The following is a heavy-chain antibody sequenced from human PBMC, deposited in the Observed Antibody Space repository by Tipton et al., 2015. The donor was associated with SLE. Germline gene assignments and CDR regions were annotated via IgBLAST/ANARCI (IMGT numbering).Heavy chain of an antibody. D-gene: IGHD2-15*01. CDR3: AGAGGSGGSCAY. Sequence: TLSLTCTVSGDSISGHYRSWIRQPPGKGLEWIGYIYDSGSTSYNPSLKSRVTISEDTSKQQFSLKLTSLTAADTAVYYCAGAGGSGGSCAYWGQGTLVTVSS. CDR1: GDSISGHY. V-gene: IGHV4-59*08. J-gene: IGHJ4*02. CDR2: IYDSGST.